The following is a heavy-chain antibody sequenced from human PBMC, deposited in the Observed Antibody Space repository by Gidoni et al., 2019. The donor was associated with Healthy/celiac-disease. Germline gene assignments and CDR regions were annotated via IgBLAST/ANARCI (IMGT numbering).Heavy chain of an antibody. Sequence: EVQLVESGGGLVKPGGSLRLSCAASGFTFSSYSMNWVRQAPGKGLEWVSSISSSSSYIYYADSVKGRFTISRDNAKNSLYLQMNSLRAEDTAVYYCARDWRTRSAWYFDLWGRGTLVTVSS. V-gene: IGHV3-21*01. D-gene: IGHD1-26*01. CDR3: ARDWRTRSAWYFDL. CDR2: ISSSSSYI. CDR1: GFTFSSYS. J-gene: IGHJ2*01.